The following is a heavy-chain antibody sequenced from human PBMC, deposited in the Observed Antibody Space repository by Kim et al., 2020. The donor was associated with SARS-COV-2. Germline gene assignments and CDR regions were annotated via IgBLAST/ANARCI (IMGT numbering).Heavy chain of an antibody. CDR3: ARPFYYDILTGEFSPAFDI. V-gene: IGHV5-51*01. D-gene: IGHD3-9*01. J-gene: IGHJ3*02. Sequence: GESLKISCKGSGYSFTSYWIGWVRQMPGKGLEWMGIIYPGDSDTRYSPSFQGQVTISADKSISTAYLQWSSLKASDTAMYYCARPFYYDILTGEFSPAFDIWGQGTMVTVSS. CDR1: GYSFTSYW. CDR2: IYPGDSDT.